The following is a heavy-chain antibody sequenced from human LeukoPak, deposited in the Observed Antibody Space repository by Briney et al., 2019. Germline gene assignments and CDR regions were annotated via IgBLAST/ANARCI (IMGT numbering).Heavy chain of an antibody. V-gene: IGHV4-59*01. CDR2: IYYSGST. CDR3: ARAPAARGWFDP. CDR1: GGSISSYY. Sequence: SETLSLTCTVSGGSISSYYWSWIRHPPGKGLEWIGYIYYSGSTNYNPSLKSRVTISVDTSKNQFSLKLSSVTAADTAVYYCARAPAARGWFDPWGQGTLVTVSS. D-gene: IGHD6-6*01. J-gene: IGHJ5*02.